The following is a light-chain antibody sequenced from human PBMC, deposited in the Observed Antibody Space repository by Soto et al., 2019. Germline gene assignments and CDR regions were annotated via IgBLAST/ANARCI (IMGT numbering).Light chain of an antibody. CDR3: RQYVSLRT. V-gene: IGKV1-8*01. CDR2: AAS. J-gene: IGKJ1*01. CDR1: QYISTY. Sequence: AIRMTQSPSSLSASTGDSVTITCRASQYISTYLAWYQQKPGKAPNLLIYAASTLQSGVPSRFSGSGSGTDFTLTISDLQSDDFGTYYCRQYVSLRTFGPGTKVEVK.